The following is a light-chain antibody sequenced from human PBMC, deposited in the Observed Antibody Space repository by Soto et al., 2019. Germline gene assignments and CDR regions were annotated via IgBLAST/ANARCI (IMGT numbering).Light chain of an antibody. CDR2: QAS. J-gene: IGKJ2*01. V-gene: IGKV1-5*03. CDR3: QQYKSYPYT. CDR1: QSISSW. Sequence: DIQMTQSPSTLSASVGDRVTITCRASQSISSWLAWYQQKPGKAPKLLIYQASSLETGVPSRFSGSAAETACTLTICILQADDFATYFCQQYKSYPYTFGQETKVEIK.